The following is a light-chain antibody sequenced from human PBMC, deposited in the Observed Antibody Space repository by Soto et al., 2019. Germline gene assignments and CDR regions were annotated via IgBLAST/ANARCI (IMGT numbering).Light chain of an antibody. CDR3: VLYMGSGVWV. CDR2: STN. J-gene: IGLJ2*01. Sequence: QAVVTQEPSFSVSPGGTVTLTCGLSSGSVSTSYYPSWYQQTPGQAPRTLIYSTNIRSSGVPDRFSGSILGYKAALTITGAQADDESDYYCVLYMGSGVWVFGRVTKLTVL. V-gene: IGLV8-61*01. CDR1: SGSVSTSYY.